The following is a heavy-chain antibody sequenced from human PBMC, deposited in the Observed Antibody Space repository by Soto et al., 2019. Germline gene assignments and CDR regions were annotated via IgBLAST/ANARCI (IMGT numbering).Heavy chain of an antibody. J-gene: IGHJ3*02. Sequence: GGSLRLSCAASGFTFSSYGIHWVRQAPGKGLEWVADIWYDGSNKYYADSVKGRFTISRDNSKNTLYLQMNSLRAEDTAVYYCARSIAAHASDTWRQGTMVTV. V-gene: IGHV3-33*01. CDR2: IWYDGSNK. CDR1: GFTFSSYG. CDR3: ARSIAAHASDT. D-gene: IGHD6-6*01.